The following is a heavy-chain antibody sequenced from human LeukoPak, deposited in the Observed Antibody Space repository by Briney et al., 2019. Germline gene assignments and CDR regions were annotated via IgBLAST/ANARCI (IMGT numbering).Heavy chain of an antibody. CDR3: ARVHDSRGSGMDV. CDR1: GLTFSDYG. V-gene: IGHV3-30-3*01. D-gene: IGHD3-22*01. J-gene: IGHJ6*02. CDR2: ISYDGGNK. Sequence: GGSLRLSCAASGLTFSDYGMFWVRLAPGKGLEWVALISYDGGNKEYADSVKGRFTTSRDNSKNILYLQMNSLRAEDTAVYYCARVHDSRGSGMDVWGQGTTVTVSS.